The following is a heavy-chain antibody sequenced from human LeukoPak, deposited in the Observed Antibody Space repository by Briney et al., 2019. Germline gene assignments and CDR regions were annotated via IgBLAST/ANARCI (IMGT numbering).Heavy chain of an antibody. J-gene: IGHJ4*02. D-gene: IGHD1-1*01. CDR1: GYTFTIDG. CDR2: ISAYNGDT. Sequence: ASVRVSFKGSGYTFTIDGISWGRQAPGEGGERGGWISAYNGDTNYAQKRQGRGTITTDTSTRTEYMELRGGRSDDTAVYYCARDRILADPRVERRFDYWGQGTLVTVSS. CDR3: ARDRILADPRVERRFDY. V-gene: IGHV1-18*01.